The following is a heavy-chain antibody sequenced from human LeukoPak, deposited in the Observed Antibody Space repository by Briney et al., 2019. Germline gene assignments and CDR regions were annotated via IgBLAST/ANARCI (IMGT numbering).Heavy chain of an antibody. Sequence: GESLKISCQGSGYIFTSYWLGWVRQMPGKGLELMGIIYPGDSDTTYSPSFQGQVTISVDKSLNTAYLHLSSLKASDTAIYYCARRDPGTYFFDYWGQGTLVTVSS. CDR2: IYPGDSDT. D-gene: IGHD1-14*01. J-gene: IGHJ4*02. CDR3: ARRDPGTYFFDY. CDR1: GYIFTSYW. V-gene: IGHV5-51*01.